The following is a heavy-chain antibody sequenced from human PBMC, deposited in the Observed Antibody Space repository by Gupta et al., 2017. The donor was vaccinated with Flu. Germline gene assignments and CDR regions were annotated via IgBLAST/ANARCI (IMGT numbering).Heavy chain of an antibody. CDR1: GFSLSNARMG. D-gene: IGHD6-19*01. Sequence: QVTLKESGPVMVKPTETLTLTCTVSGFSLSNARMGVSWIRQPPGKALEWLAHIFSNDEKSYSTSLKSRLTISKDTSKSQVVLTMTKMDPVDTATYYCARQVGIAVAGTYPDYWGQGTLVTVSS. CDR3: ARQVGIAVAGTYPDY. J-gene: IGHJ4*02. CDR2: IFSNDEK. V-gene: IGHV2-26*01.